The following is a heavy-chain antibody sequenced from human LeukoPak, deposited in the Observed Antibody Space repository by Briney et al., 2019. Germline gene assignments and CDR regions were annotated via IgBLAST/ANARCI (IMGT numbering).Heavy chain of an antibody. CDR3: AGESLGVETTPE. CDR2: IYYSGST. CDR1: GGSISGSGLY. D-gene: IGHD3-3*01. V-gene: IGHV4-31*03. Sequence: SQTLSLTCSVSGGSISGSGLYWSWFRQFPTKGLEYIGYIYYSGSTDYNPSLKSRVTISVDTSKNQFSLKLASVSAADTAVYYCAGESLGVETTPEWGPGTLVTVSS. J-gene: IGHJ4*02.